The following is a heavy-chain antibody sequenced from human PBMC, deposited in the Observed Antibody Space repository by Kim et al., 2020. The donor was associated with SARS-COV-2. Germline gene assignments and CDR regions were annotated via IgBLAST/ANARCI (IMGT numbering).Heavy chain of an antibody. CDR2: IWYDGSNK. D-gene: IGHD1-26*01. J-gene: IGHJ6*02. CDR3: ARDLLVGATSYGMDV. Sequence: GGSLRLSCAASGFTFSSYGMHWVRQAPGKGLEWVAVIWYDGSNKYYADSVKGRFTISRDNSKNTLYLQMNSLRVEETAVYYCARDLLVGATSYGMDVWGQGTTVTVSS. V-gene: IGHV3-33*01. CDR1: GFTFSSYG.